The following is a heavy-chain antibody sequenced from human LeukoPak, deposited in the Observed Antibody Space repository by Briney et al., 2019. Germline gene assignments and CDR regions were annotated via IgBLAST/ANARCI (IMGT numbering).Heavy chain of an antibody. D-gene: IGHD5-18*01. Sequence: PGRSLRLSCAASGFTFSSYAMHWVRQAPGKGLEWVAVISYDGSNKYYADSVKGRFTISRDNAKNSLYLQMNSLRAEDTAVYYCASGGYSYGYDGLFDYWGQGTLVTVSS. V-gene: IGHV3-30-3*01. CDR2: ISYDGSNK. CDR1: GFTFSSYA. CDR3: ASGGYSYGYDGLFDY. J-gene: IGHJ4*02.